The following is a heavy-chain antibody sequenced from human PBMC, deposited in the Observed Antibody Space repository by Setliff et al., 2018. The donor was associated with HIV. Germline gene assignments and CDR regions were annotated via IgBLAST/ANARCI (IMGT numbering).Heavy chain of an antibody. CDR3: ARLSKYYDFWTPNY. J-gene: IGHJ4*02. Sequence: SLKISCKASGYSFTKYWVGWVRQMPGNGLEWVGLIWPDDSDTIYSPSFQGQVTLSADKSITTVYLQWSSLEAPDTAIYYCARLSKYYDFWTPNYWGQGTLVTVSS. D-gene: IGHD3-3*01. V-gene: IGHV5-51*01. CDR2: IWPDDSDT. CDR1: GYSFTKYW.